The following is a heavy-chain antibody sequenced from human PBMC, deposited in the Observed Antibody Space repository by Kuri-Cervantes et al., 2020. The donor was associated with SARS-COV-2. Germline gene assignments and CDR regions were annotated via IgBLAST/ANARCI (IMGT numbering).Heavy chain of an antibody. CDR1: GGTFSSYA. J-gene: IGHJ4*02. CDR3: ARDWAYVDPGYFDY. CDR2: INPNSGGT. V-gene: IGHV1-2*02. D-gene: IGHD3-10*01. Sequence: ASVKVSCKASGGTFSSYAISWVRQAPGQGLEWMGRINPNSGGTNYAQKFQGRVTMTRDTSISTAYMELSRLRSDDTAVYYCARDWAYVDPGYFDYWGQGTLVTVSS.